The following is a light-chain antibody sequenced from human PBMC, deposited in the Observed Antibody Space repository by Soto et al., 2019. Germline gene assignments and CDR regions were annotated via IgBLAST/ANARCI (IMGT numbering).Light chain of an antibody. J-gene: IGLJ2*01. CDR1: SRDVGGYNY. CDR2: EVS. V-gene: IGLV2-14*01. CDR3: SSYTSSSTLVV. Sequence: QSALTQPASVSGSPGQSITISCTGTSRDVGGYNYVSWYQQHPGKAPKLMIYEVSNRPSGVSNRFSGSKSGNTAPLTISGLQAEDEADYYCSSYTSSSTLVVFGGGTKLTVL.